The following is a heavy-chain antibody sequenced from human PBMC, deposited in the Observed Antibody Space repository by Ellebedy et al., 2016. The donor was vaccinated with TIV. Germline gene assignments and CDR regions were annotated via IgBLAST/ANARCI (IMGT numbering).Heavy chain of an antibody. CDR1: GFTITNYA. V-gene: IGHV3-23*01. D-gene: IGHD3-16*01. CDR3: ARDDALDGGFLDS. CDR2: IRGRDGRT. J-gene: IGHJ4*02. Sequence: GESLKISCAASGFTITNYAMTWVRQAPGKGLEWFSSIRGRDGRTSYTDSVRGRFTISRDSSKNTLFLQMNSLRAEDTAVYYCARDDALDGGFLDSWGQGTLVSVSS.